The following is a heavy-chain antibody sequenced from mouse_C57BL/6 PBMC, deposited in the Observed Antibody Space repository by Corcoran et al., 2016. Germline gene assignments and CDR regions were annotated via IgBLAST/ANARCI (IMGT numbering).Heavy chain of an antibody. V-gene: IGHV9-3*01. CDR1: GYTFTTYG. CDR2: INTYSGVP. D-gene: IGHD2-4*01. J-gene: IGHJ3*01. CDR3: ARSPIYYDYDWFAY. Sequence: QIQLVQSGPELKKPGETVKISCKASGYTFTTYGMSWLKQAPGKGLKWMGWINTYSGVPTYADDFKGRFAFSLETSASTAYLQINNLKNEDTATYFCARSPIYYDYDWFAYWGQGTLVTVSA.